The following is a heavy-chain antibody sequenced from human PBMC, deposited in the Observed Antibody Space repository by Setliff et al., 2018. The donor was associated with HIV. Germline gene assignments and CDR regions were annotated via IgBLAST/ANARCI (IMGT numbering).Heavy chain of an antibody. Sequence: PSETLSLTCTVSGDSVSSRSYYWSWIRQPPGKGLEWIGYIYYSGSTNHNPSLKSRVTISVDTSKNHFSLKPRSVTAADTAVYYCAQLGMVDDFDYWGQGTLVTVSS. D-gene: IGHD1-1*01. V-gene: IGHV4-61*03. CDR1: GDSVSSRSYY. CDR3: AQLGMVDDFDY. CDR2: IYYSGST. J-gene: IGHJ4*02.